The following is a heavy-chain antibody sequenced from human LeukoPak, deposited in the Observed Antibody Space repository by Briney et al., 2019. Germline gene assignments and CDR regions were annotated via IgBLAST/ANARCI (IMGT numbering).Heavy chain of an antibody. CDR2: IWYDGSNK. Sequence: PGGSLRLSCAASGFTFSSYDMHWVRQAPDKGLEWVAVIWYDGSNKYYADSVKGRFTISRDNSKNTLYLQMNSLRDEDTAVYYCARDQVWRPEWFGEFRGMDVWGQGTTVTVSS. CDR1: GFTFSSYD. CDR3: ARDQVWRPEWFGEFRGMDV. J-gene: IGHJ6*02. D-gene: IGHD3-10*01. V-gene: IGHV3-33*01.